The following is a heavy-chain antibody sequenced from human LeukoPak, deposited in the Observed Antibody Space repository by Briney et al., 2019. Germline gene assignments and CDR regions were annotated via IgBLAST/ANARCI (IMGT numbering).Heavy chain of an antibody. Sequence: PGGSLRLSCAASGFTFSSYWMSWVRQAPGKGLDWVAFIHYDGYNKYYADSVKGRFTISRDNSKNTVYLQMNSLRAEDTAVYYCAARRLTVTTEIDYWGQGTLVTVSS. D-gene: IGHD4-17*01. J-gene: IGHJ4*02. CDR2: IHYDGYNK. V-gene: IGHV3-30*02. CDR1: GFTFSSYW. CDR3: AARRLTVTTEIDY.